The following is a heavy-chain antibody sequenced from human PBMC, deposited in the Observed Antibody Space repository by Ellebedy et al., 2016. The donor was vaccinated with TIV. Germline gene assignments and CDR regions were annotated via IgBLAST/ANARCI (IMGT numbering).Heavy chain of an antibody. CDR3: ARREDDYGDGGHFDY. CDR2: IYYSGST. D-gene: IGHD4-17*01. J-gene: IGHJ4*02. Sequence: SETLSLTXTVSGGSISSYYWSWIRQPPGKGLEWIGYIYYSGSTNYNPSLKSRVTISVDTSKNQFSLKLSSVTAADTAVYYCARREDDYGDGGHFDYWGQGTLVTVSS. CDR1: GGSISSYY. V-gene: IGHV4-59*01.